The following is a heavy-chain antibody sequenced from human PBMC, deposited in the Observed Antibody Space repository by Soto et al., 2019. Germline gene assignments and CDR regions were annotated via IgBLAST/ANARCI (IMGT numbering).Heavy chain of an antibody. CDR2: TYYRSKWYN. CDR3: AREGSSSWYDYYYYYGMDV. V-gene: IGHV6-1*01. Sequence: SQTLSLTCAISGDSVSSNSAAWSWIRQSPSRGLEWVGRTYYRSKWYNDYAVSVKSRITIKTDTDKNQFSLQLNSVTPEDTAVYYCAREGSSSWYDYYYYYGMDVWGQGTTVTVS. J-gene: IGHJ6*02. D-gene: IGHD6-13*01. CDR1: GDSVSSNSAA.